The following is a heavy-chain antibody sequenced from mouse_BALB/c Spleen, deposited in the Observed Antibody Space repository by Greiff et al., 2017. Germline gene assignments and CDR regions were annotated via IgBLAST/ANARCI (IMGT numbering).Heavy chain of an antibody. D-gene: IGHD4-1*01. CDR1: GFNIKDYY. CDR3: NAWPGTRGGFAY. CDR2: IDPENGDT. V-gene: IGHV14-4*02. Sequence: VQLQQSGAELVRSGASVKLSCTASGFNIKDYYMHWVKQRPEQGLEWIGWIDPENGDTEYAPKFQGKATMTADTSSNTAYLQLSSLTSEDTAVYYCNAWPGTRGGFAYWGQGTLVTVSA. J-gene: IGHJ3*01.